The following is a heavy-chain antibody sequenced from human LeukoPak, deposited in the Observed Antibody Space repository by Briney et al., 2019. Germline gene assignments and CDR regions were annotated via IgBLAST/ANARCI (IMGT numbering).Heavy chain of an antibody. CDR2: ISDNGGTI. J-gene: IGHJ4*02. Sequence: GGSLRLSCTASGSTLSNFVMSWVRQAPGKGLEWVSSISDNGGTIYHTDSVKGRFTIARDDSKNTLYLQMNSLRAEDTAVYYCAKGDSSMVRRYYFDYWGQGTLVTVSS. CDR3: AKGDSSMVRRYYFDY. D-gene: IGHD5-18*01. V-gene: IGHV3-23*01. CDR1: GSTLSNFV.